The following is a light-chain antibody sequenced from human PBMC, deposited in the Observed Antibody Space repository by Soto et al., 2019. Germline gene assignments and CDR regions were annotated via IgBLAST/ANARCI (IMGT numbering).Light chain of an antibody. Sequence: EIVLTQSPGTLSLSPGERATLFCRASQSIATSQLAWYQQKPGQAPRLLIGASTRATGIPDRFSDSGSGTDFTLTISRLEPEDFATYYCQHYNSYPLTFGGGTKVDIK. CDR3: QHYNSYPLT. V-gene: IGKV3-20*01. CDR2: GAS. CDR1: QSIATSQ. J-gene: IGKJ4*01.